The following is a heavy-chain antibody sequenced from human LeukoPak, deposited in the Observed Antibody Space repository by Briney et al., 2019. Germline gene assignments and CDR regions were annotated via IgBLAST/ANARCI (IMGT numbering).Heavy chain of an antibody. D-gene: IGHD5-12*01. CDR2: ISSSGSTI. J-gene: IGHJ6*04. V-gene: IGHV3-48*03. CDR3: ARLNIVATIRYYYYYGMDV. CDR1: GFTFSSYE. Sequence: GSLRLSCAASGFTFSSYEMNWVRQAPGKGLEWVSYISSSGSTIYYADSVKGRFTISRDNAKNSLYLQMNSLRAEDTAVYYCARLNIVATIRYYYYYGMDVWGKGTTVTVSS.